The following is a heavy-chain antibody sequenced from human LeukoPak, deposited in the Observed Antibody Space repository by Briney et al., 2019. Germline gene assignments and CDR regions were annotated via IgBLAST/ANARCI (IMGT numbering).Heavy chain of an antibody. CDR3: AKSGLNRFDY. Sequence: PGGSLRLSCAASGFTFSSYAMSWVRQAPGKGLEWVSAISGGSGNTYYADSVKGRFTTSRDNSKNTLYLQMNSLRAEDTALYYCAKSGLNRFDYWGQGTLVTVSS. D-gene: IGHD2-15*01. V-gene: IGHV3-23*01. CDR2: ISGGSGNT. J-gene: IGHJ4*02. CDR1: GFTFSSYA.